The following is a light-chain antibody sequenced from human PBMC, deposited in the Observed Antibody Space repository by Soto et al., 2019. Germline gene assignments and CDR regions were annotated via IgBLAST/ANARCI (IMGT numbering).Light chain of an antibody. CDR2: KAS. CDR1: QSISSW. J-gene: IGKJ1*01. Sequence: DIQMIQSPSTLSASVGDRVTITCRASQSISSWLAWYQQKPGKAPKLLIYKASSLESGVPSRFSSSGSGTEFTLTISSLQPDDFATYYCQQYNSYSRTFGQGTKVDIK. V-gene: IGKV1-5*03. CDR3: QQYNSYSRT.